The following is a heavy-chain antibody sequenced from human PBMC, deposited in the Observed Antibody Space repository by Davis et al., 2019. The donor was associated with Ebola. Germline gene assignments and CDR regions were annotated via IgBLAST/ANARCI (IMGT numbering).Heavy chain of an antibody. CDR2: IYYSGST. Sequence: SETLSLTCTVSGGSISSYYWSWIRQPPGKGLEWIGSIYYSGSTYYNPSLKSRVTISVDTSKNQFSLKLSSVTAADTAVYYCARQYYYYGMDVWGKGTTVTVSS. J-gene: IGHJ6*04. CDR1: GGSISSYY. V-gene: IGHV4-59*05. CDR3: ARQYYYYGMDV.